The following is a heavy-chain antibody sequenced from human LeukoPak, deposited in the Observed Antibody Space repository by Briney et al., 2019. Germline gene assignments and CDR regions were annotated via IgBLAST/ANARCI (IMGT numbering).Heavy chain of an antibody. Sequence: GASVKVSCKASGYTFTSYEINWVRQATGQGLEGMGWMNPNSGNTGYAQKFQGRVTMTRSTSISTAYMELCSLRSEDTAVYYCARGRGGSGTYLVYWGQGTLVTVSS. CDR2: MNPNSGNT. V-gene: IGHV1-8*01. CDR3: ARGRGGSGTYLVY. CDR1: GYTFTSYE. D-gene: IGHD3-10*01. J-gene: IGHJ4*02.